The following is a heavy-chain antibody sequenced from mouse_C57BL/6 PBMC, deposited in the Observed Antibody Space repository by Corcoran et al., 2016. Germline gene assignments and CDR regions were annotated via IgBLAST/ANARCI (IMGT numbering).Heavy chain of an antibody. Sequence: EVQLQQSGPELVKPVASVKISCKASGYTFTDYYMNWVKQSHGKSLEWIGDINPNNGGTSYNQKFKGKATLTVDKSSSTAYMELRSLTSEDSAVYYCARGGRRFTYWGQGTLVTVSA. CDR1: GYTFTDYY. CDR3: ARGGRRFTY. J-gene: IGHJ3*01. V-gene: IGHV1-26*01. CDR2: INPNNGGT.